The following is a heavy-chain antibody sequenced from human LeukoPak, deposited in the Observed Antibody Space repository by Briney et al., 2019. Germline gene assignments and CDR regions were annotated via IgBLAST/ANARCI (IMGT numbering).Heavy chain of an antibody. CDR1: GGSISSYY. CDR2: IYTSGST. J-gene: IGHJ5*02. D-gene: IGHD6-19*01. CDR3: ARGGSSGWHNWFDP. V-gene: IGHV4-4*07. Sequence: SETLSLTCTVSGGSISSYYWSWIRQPAGKGLAWIGRIYTSGSTNYNPSLKSRVTISVDKSKNQFSLKLSSVTAADTAVYYCARGGSSGWHNWFDPWGQGTLVTVSS.